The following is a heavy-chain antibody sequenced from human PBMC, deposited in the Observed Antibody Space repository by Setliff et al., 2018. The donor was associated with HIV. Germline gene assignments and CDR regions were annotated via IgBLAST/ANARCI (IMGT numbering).Heavy chain of an antibody. Sequence: GASVKVSCKASGYTFTGYYMHWVRQAPGQGLEWMGWINPNSGGTNYAQKFQGRVTMTRDTSISTAYMELSRLRSDDTAVYYCARPGGSYGDYGWYLRFWGQGTLVTVSS. D-gene: IGHD4-17*01. J-gene: IGHJ4*02. CDR3: ARPGGSYGDYGWYLRF. V-gene: IGHV1-2*02. CDR1: GYTFTGYY. CDR2: INPNSGGT.